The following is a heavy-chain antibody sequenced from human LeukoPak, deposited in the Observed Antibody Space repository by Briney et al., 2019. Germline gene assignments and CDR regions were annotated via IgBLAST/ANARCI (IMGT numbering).Heavy chain of an antibody. CDR2: IRYDGSNK. CDR3: AKDEESYYYDSSGYRESPHAFDI. D-gene: IGHD3-22*01. J-gene: IGHJ3*02. CDR1: GFTFSSYG. Sequence: EGPLRLSCAASGFTFSSYGMHWVRQAPGKGLEGVAFIRYDGSNKYYADSVKGRFTISRDNSKNTLYLQMNSLRAEDTAVYYCAKDEESYYYDSSGYRESPHAFDIWGQGTMVTVSS. V-gene: IGHV3-30*02.